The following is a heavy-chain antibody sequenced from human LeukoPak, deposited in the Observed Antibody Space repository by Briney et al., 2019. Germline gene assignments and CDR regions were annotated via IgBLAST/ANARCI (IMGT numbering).Heavy chain of an antibody. D-gene: IGHD2-2*01. Sequence: ASVKVSCKASGYTFTSYAMHWGRQAPGQRLEWMGWINAGNGNTKYSQKFQGRVTITRDTSASTAYMELSSLRSEDTAVYYCARGRVVVPAAMPNWFDPWGQGTLVTVSS. V-gene: IGHV1-3*01. CDR3: ARGRVVVPAAMPNWFDP. J-gene: IGHJ5*02. CDR1: GYTFTSYA. CDR2: INAGNGNT.